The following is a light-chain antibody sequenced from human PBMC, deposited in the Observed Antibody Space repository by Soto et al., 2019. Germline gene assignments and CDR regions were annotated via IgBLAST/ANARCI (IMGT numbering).Light chain of an antibody. V-gene: IGKV1D-12*01. Sequence: DIQMTQSPASVSSSVGDRVTITCRASQHITIWLAWYQHKPGKAPQRLIYDASSWQSGVPSRFSGSGSGTDFTLTISSLQPEDFATYYCQQYDSFPFTVGPGTRVDVK. CDR3: QQYDSFPFT. CDR1: QHITIW. J-gene: IGKJ3*01. CDR2: DAS.